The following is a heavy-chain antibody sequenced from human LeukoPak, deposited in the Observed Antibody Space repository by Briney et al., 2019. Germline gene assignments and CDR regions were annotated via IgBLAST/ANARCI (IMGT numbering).Heavy chain of an antibody. V-gene: IGHV4-4*08. Sequence: PSETLSLTCTVSGGSISSYYWSWIRQPPGKGLEWIAYISDIGSINYNPSLKSRVTISVDTSKNQFSLKLSSVTAADTAVYYCASTFGYYGMDVWGQGTTVTVSS. D-gene: IGHD3-16*01. CDR3: ASTFGYYGMDV. CDR2: ISDIGSI. J-gene: IGHJ6*02. CDR1: GGSISSYY.